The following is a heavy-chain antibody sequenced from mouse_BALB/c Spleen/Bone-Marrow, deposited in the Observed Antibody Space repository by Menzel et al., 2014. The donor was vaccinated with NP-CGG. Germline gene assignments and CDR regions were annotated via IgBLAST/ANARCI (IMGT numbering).Heavy chain of an antibody. CDR1: GFAFSSYD. Sequence: EVKVVESGGGLVKPGGSLKLSCAASGFAFSSYDMSWVRQTPEKRLEWVATISNGGSYTYYPDSVKGRFTISSDNARNTLYLQINSLRSEDTALYYCAREVRRFYAMDYWGQGTSVTVSS. CDR2: ISNGGSYT. V-gene: IGHV5-9*02. CDR3: AREVRRFYAMDY. J-gene: IGHJ4*01. D-gene: IGHD2-14*01.